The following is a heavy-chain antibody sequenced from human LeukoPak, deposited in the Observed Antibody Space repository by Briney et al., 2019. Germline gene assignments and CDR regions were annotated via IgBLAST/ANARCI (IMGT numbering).Heavy chain of an antibody. Sequence: PGGSLRLSCAASGFTFSSYSMNWVRQAPGKGPEWVSYISSSSSTIYYADSVKGRFTISRDNAKNSLYLQMNSLRAEDTAVYYCAREPAYCGGDCYPTWGQGTLVTVSS. D-gene: IGHD2-21*02. CDR2: ISSSSSTI. CDR3: AREPAYCGGDCYPT. V-gene: IGHV3-48*01. CDR1: GFTFSSYS. J-gene: IGHJ5*02.